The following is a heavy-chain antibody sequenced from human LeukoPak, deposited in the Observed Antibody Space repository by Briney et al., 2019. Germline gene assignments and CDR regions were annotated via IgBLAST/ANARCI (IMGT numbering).Heavy chain of an antibody. Sequence: SETLSLTCTVSGGSISSYYWSWIRQPPGKGLEWIGYIYYSGSTNYNPSLKSRVTISVDTSKNQFSLKLSSVTAADTAVYYCARGSYGYPYYFDYWGQGTLVTVPS. CDR3: ARGSYGYPYYFDY. J-gene: IGHJ4*02. D-gene: IGHD5-18*01. CDR2: IYYSGST. V-gene: IGHV4-59*01. CDR1: GGSISSYY.